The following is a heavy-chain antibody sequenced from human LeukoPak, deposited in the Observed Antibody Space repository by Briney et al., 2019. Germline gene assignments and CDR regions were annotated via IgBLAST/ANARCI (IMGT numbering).Heavy chain of an antibody. Sequence: GGSLRLSCAASGFSFSSYGMSWVRQGPGKGLEWVSTITGSCGNTDYADSVKGRFTISRDNSKNTLYLQMHSLRAEDTAVYYCAVDWYDSSGYGTFDYWGQGTLVTVSS. V-gene: IGHV3-23*01. CDR3: AVDWYDSSGYGTFDY. CDR1: GFSFSSYG. J-gene: IGHJ4*02. D-gene: IGHD3-22*01. CDR2: ITGSCGNT.